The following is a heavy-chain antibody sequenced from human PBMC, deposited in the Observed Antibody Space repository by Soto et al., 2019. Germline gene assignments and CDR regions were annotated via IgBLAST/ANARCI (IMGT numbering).Heavy chain of an antibody. CDR2: INAGNGDT. V-gene: IGHV1-3*01. D-gene: IGHD2-2*01. CDR3: ARDGIVVVPSAMRIWFDP. CDR1: GYTFTNYA. J-gene: IGHJ5*02. Sequence: ASVKVSCKASGYTFTNYAMHWVRQAPGQRLEWMGWINAGNGDTKYSQRFQGRLTITRDTSATTAYMELSSLRSEDTAVYYCARDGIVVVPSAMRIWFDPWGQETLVTVSS.